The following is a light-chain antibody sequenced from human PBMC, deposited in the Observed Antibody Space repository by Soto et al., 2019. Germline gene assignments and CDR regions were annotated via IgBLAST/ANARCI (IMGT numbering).Light chain of an antibody. Sequence: IVLTQSPGTLSLSPGERATICSRASQSVSNNYLAWYQQKPGQAPRLLIYGASNRATGIPPRFSGSGSGTDFTLTISSLEPEDSAVYYCQQRSNWPPITFGQGTRLEIK. CDR1: QSVSNNY. CDR3: QQRSNWPPIT. V-gene: IGKV3-11*01. J-gene: IGKJ5*01. CDR2: GAS.